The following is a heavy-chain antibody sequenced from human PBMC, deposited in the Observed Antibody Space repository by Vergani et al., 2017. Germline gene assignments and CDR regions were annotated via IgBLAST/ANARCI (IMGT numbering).Heavy chain of an antibody. CDR1: GFTFNHYA. CDR3: AKANPRNSGYDYLYYYHAMDV. D-gene: IGHD5-12*01. Sequence: EVQLLESGGDLVQPGGSLRLSCAASGFTFNHYAMNWVRQAPGKGLEWVSGISGSGGSTYYAVSVKGRFTISRDSSKNTLYLQMNSLSPGDTAVYYCAKANPRNSGYDYLYYYHAMDVWGQGTTVTVSS. CDR2: ISGSGGST. V-gene: IGHV3-23*01. J-gene: IGHJ6*02.